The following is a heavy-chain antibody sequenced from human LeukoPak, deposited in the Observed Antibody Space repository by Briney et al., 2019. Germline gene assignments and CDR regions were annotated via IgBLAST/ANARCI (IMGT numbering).Heavy chain of an antibody. Sequence: SVKVSCTASGGTFSSYAISWVRQAPGQGLEWMGGIIPIFGTANYAQKFQGRVTITADESTSTAYMELSSLRSEDTAVYYCASQDYYGSGSYYPVQDYYYGMDVWGQGTTVTVSS. V-gene: IGHV1-69*13. CDR3: ASQDYYGSGSYYPVQDYYYGMDV. D-gene: IGHD3-10*01. CDR1: GGTFSSYA. CDR2: IIPIFGTA. J-gene: IGHJ6*02.